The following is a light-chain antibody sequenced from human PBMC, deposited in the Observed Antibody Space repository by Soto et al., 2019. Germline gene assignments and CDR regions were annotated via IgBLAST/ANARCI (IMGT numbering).Light chain of an antibody. Sequence: QSVLTQPASVSGSPGQSITISCTGTSSDVGGYNFVSWYQQRPGKAPQLMIYEVSDRPSGVSNRFSGSKSGNTASLTISGLQPEDEAAYYCSSYTSNNTPVFGGGTKLTV. CDR2: EVS. V-gene: IGLV2-14*01. J-gene: IGLJ2*01. CDR1: SSDVGGYNF. CDR3: SSYTSNNTPV.